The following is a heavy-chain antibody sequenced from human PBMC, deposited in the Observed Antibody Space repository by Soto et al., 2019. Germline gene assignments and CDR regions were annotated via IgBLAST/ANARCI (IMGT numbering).Heavy chain of an antibody. CDR1: GFTFSTYA. V-gene: IGHV3-23*01. D-gene: IGHD4-17*01. Sequence: PGGSLRLSCAASGFTFSTYAMTWVRQAPGKGLEWVSSISYSGGSTYYADSVKGRFTISRDNSKNTLYLQMNSLRAEDTAVYYCAPHESYGGLDYWGQGTLVTVSS. CDR2: ISYSGGST. CDR3: APHESYGGLDY. J-gene: IGHJ4*02.